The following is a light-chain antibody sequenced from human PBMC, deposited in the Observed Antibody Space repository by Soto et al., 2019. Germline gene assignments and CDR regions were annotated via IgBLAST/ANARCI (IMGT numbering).Light chain of an antibody. CDR3: SSYTSSSTLDVV. V-gene: IGLV2-14*01. Sequence: QSALTQPASVSGSPGQSITISCTGTSSDVGGYNYVSWYQQHPGKAPKLMIYDVSNRPSGVSNRFSSSKSGNTASLTISGLQAEDESDYYCSSYTSSSTLDVVFGVGTKVTVL. CDR1: SSDVGGYNY. J-gene: IGLJ2*01. CDR2: DVS.